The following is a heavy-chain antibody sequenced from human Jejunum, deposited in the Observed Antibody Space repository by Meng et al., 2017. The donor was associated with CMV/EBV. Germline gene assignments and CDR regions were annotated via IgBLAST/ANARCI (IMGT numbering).Heavy chain of an antibody. CDR2: IKTDGSDK. V-gene: IGHV3-7*02. CDR3: AKYNYGIDY. D-gene: IGHD5-18*01. CDR1: GFTFSSYW. Sequence: EMQLVESGGGLVQPGGSLRLSCAASGFTFSSYWMTWVRQAPGKGLEWVANIKTDGSDKNYVDSVKGRFTISRDNAQNSLYLQMNSLRAEDTVVYYCAKYNYGIDYWGQGTLVTVSS. J-gene: IGHJ4*02.